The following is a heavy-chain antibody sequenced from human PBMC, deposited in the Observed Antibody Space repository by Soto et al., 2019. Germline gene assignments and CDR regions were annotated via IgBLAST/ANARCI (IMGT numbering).Heavy chain of an antibody. Sequence: GGSLRLSCAAPGFTLSNAWMSWVRQGPGKGLEWLGRIKSKADGGTTDYAAPGEGRFTISRGDAKNTLYLQMNSLKTEGTGVYYCTPDSSSWAYSNYHHMNVWGQGTTVTVSS. CDR1: GFTLSNAW. J-gene: IGHJ6*02. CDR3: TPDSSSWAYSNYHHMNV. D-gene: IGHD2-2*01. V-gene: IGHV3-15*01. CDR2: IKSKADGGTT.